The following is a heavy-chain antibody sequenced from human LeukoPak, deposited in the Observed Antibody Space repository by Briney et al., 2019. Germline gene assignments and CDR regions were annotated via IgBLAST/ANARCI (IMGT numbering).Heavy chain of an antibody. CDR3: ARGQSWAFDF. Sequence: GVPLRLSCAASGFTFSTYWMSWVRQAPGKGLQWVVNIKPDGSEKYYVDSVKGRFTISRDNAKNSVDLQMNSLRVEDTAVYYCARGQSWAFDFWGQGTLVTVSS. V-gene: IGHV3-7*05. CDR1: GFTFSTYW. CDR2: IKPDGSEK. D-gene: IGHD1-26*01. J-gene: IGHJ4*02.